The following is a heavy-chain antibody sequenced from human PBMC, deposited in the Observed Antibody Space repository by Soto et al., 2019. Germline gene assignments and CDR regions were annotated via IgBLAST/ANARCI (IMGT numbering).Heavy chain of an antibody. CDR2: VSGSGGST. Sequence: GGSLRLSCAASGFTFSSYAMSWVRQAPGKGLEWVSAVSGSGGSTYYADSVKGRFTISRDNSKNTLYLQMNSLRAEDTAVYYCAKVYYDSSGYYPTFFDYWGQGALVTVSS. J-gene: IGHJ4*02. CDR3: AKVYYDSSGYYPTFFDY. CDR1: GFTFSSYA. D-gene: IGHD3-22*01. V-gene: IGHV3-23*01.